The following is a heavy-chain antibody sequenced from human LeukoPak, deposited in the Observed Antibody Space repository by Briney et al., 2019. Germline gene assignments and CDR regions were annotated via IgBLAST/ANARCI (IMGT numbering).Heavy chain of an antibody. CDR2: ISYDGSNK. Sequence: GGSLRLSCAASGFTFSSYGMHWVRQAPGKGLEWVAVISYDGSNKYYADSVKGRFTISRDNSKNTLYLQMNSLRAEDTAVYYCARPYSGSYYEVGYWGQGTLVTVSS. J-gene: IGHJ4*02. CDR3: ARPYSGSYYEVGY. CDR1: GFTFSSYG. D-gene: IGHD1-26*01. V-gene: IGHV3-30*03.